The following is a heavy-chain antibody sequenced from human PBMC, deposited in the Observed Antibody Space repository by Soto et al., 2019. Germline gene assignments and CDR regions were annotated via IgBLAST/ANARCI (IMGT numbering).Heavy chain of an antibody. CDR1: GGSISSSSYY. CDR3: ARVLSDSSSWYAFDI. CDR2: IYYSGST. Sequence: SETLSLTCTVSGGSISSSSYYWGWIRQPPGKGLEWIGSIYYSGSTYYNPSLKSRVTISVDTSKNQFSLKLSSVTAADTAVYYCARVLSDSSSWYAFDIWGQWTMVTVSS. V-gene: IGHV4-39*07. D-gene: IGHD6-13*01. J-gene: IGHJ3*02.